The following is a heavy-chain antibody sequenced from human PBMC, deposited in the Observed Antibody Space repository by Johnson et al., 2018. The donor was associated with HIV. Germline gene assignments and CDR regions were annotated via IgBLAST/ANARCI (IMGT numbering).Heavy chain of an antibody. CDR1: GFTVSSNY. J-gene: IGHJ3*02. CDR2: IYSTGNT. Sequence: VQLVESGGGLVQPGGSLRLSCAASGFTVSSNYMSWVRQAPGKGLEWVSVIYSTGNTVYAASVKGRFTVSRDNSKNTVYLQMSSLTAEDTAVYYWVSDGRHSSGIWAFDIWGPGTMVAVSS. CDR3: VSDGRHSSGIWAFDI. V-gene: IGHV3-66*01. D-gene: IGHD3-22*01.